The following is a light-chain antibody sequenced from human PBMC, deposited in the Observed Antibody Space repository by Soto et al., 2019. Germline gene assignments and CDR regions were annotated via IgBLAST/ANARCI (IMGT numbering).Light chain of an antibody. CDR2: EVS. V-gene: IGLV2-14*01. CDR1: SSDVGGYNY. CDR3: CSYTSSSTYV. Sequence: LTQPASVSGSPGQSITISCTGTSSDVGGYNYVSWYQQHPGKAPKLLIYEVSDRPSGVSNRFSGSKSGNTASLTISGLQAEDEADYYCCSYTSSSTYVFGTGTKVTVL. J-gene: IGLJ1*01.